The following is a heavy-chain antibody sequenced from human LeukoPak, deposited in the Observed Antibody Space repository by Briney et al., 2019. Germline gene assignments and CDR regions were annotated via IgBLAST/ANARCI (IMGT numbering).Heavy chain of an antibody. Sequence: PGGSLSLSCAGSGFALKSYSLSWARQAPGKGLEWVSSISSTSAYIYYADSVKGRFTISRDNVDNVVYLQMNSLGAEDTAVYYCARVAVSGPTGWFDSWGQGTLVIVSS. V-gene: IGHV3-21*01. CDR2: ISSTSAYI. J-gene: IGHJ5*01. CDR1: GFALKSYS. CDR3: ARVAVSGPTGWFDS. D-gene: IGHD2-8*02.